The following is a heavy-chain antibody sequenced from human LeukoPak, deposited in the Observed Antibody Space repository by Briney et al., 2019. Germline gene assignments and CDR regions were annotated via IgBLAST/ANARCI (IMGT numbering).Heavy chain of an antibody. CDR1: GFTFSSYA. CDR2: ISYDGSNK. V-gene: IGHV3-30-3*01. Sequence: GGSLRLSCAASGFTFSSYAMHWVRQAPGKGLEWVAVISYDGSNKYYADSVKGRFTISRDNSKNTLYLQMNSLRAEDTAVYYCARAAVWAQQRSFDYWGQGTLVTVSS. CDR3: ARAAVWAQQRSFDY. D-gene: IGHD6-13*01. J-gene: IGHJ4*02.